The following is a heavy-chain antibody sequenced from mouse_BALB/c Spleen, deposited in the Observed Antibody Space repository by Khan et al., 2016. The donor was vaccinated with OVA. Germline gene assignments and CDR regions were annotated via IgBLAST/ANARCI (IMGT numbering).Heavy chain of an antibody. CDR1: GFAFNSYD. V-gene: IGHV5-9*02. CDR3: TRPAYYGNPWFTY. Sequence: EVELVESGGGLVKPGGSLKLSCEVSGFAFNSYDMSWVRQTPEKRLEWVATISSTGTYTYYPDSVKGRFTISRDTARKPLYQQMSSLRSEDTALYYCTRPAYYGNPWFTYWGQGTLVTVSA. J-gene: IGHJ3*01. CDR2: ISSTGTYT. D-gene: IGHD2-10*01.